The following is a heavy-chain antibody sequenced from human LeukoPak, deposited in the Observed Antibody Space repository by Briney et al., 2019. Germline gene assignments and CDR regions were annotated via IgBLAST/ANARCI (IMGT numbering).Heavy chain of an antibody. V-gene: IGHV4-34*01. CDR2: INHSGST. Sequence: SETLSLTCAVYGGSFSGYYWSWVRQPPGKGLEWIGEINHSGSTNYNPSLKSRVTISVDTSKNQFSLKLSSVTAADTAVYYCAGLGYCSSTSCPVYYMDVWGKGTTVTVSS. J-gene: IGHJ6*03. CDR3: AGLGYCSSTSCPVYYMDV. CDR1: GGSFSGYY. D-gene: IGHD2-2*01.